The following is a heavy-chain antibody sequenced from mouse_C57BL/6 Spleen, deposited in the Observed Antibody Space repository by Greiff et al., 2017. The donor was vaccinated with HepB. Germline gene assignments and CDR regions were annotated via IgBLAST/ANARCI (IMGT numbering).Heavy chain of an antibody. CDR1: GYTFTDYE. J-gene: IGHJ3*01. CDR3: TRGNDGYYVGFAY. V-gene: IGHV1-15*01. CDR2: IDPETGGT. Sequence: QVQLQQSGAELVRPGASVTLSCKASGYTFTDYEMHWVKQTPVHGLEWIGAIDPETGGTAYNQKFKGKAILTADKSSSKAYMELRSLTSEDSAVYYGTRGNDGYYVGFAYWGQGTLVTVSA. D-gene: IGHD2-3*01.